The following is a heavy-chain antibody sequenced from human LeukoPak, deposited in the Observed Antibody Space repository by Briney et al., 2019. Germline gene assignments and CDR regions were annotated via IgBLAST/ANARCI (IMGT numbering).Heavy chain of an antibody. CDR1: GFTFSSYA. J-gene: IGHJ4*02. Sequence: GGSLRLPCAASGFTFSSYAMSWVRQAPGKGLEWVSAISGSGGSTYYADSVKGRFTISRDDSKNTLYLQMNSLRAEDTAVYYCAKFPQAAAGTIFDYWGQGTPVTVSS. D-gene: IGHD6-13*01. CDR3: AKFPQAAAGTIFDY. V-gene: IGHV3-23*01. CDR2: ISGSGGST.